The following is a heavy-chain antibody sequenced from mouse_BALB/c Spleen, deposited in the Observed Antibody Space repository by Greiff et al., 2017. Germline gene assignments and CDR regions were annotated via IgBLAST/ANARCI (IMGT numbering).Heavy chain of an antibody. CDR3: ARGGKNYYGAY. CDR1: GYTFTSYV. Sequence: EVQGVESGPELVKPGASVKMSCKASGYTFTSYVMHWVKQKPGQGLEWIGYINPYNDGTKYNEKFKGKATLTSDKSSSTAYMELSSLTSEDSAVYYCARGGKNYYGAYWGQGTLVTVSA. CDR2: INPYNDGT. J-gene: IGHJ3*01. D-gene: IGHD1-1*01. V-gene: IGHV1-14*01.